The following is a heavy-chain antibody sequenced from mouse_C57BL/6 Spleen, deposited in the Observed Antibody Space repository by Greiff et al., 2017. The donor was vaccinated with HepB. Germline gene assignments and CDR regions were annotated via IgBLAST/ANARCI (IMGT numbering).Heavy chain of an antibody. Sequence: QVQLQQPGAELVMPGASVKLSCKASGYTFTSYWMHWVKQRPGQGLEWIGEIDPSDSYTNYNQKFKGKSTLTVDKSSSTAYMQLSSLTSEDSAVYYCARSGDYYHEDYWGQGTSVTVSS. V-gene: IGHV1-69*01. CDR3: ARSGDYYHEDY. CDR2: IDPSDSYT. CDR1: GYTFTSYW. J-gene: IGHJ4*01. D-gene: IGHD1-1*01.